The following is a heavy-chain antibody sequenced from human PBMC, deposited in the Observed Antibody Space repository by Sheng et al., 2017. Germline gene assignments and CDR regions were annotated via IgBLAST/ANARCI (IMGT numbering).Heavy chain of an antibody. CDR3: AKLGKSVSYGDYRFPFDI. Sequence: ESGGALVQTGGSLRLSCVSSQFTFGTYAMSWVRQAPGKGLEWVSAISGSGGSANYADSVKGRFSLSRDNSKNTLYLQMNSLRAEDTAVYYCAKLGKSVSYGDYRFPFDIWGQGTMVAV. J-gene: IGHJ3*02. CDR1: QFTFGTYA. D-gene: IGHD4-17*01. V-gene: IGHV3-23*01. CDR2: ISGSGGSA.